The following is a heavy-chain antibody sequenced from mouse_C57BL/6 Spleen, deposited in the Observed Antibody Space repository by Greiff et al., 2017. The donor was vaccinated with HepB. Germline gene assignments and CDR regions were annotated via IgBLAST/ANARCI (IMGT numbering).Heavy chain of an antibody. Sequence: EVQLQQSGPELVKPGASVKISCKASGYTFTDYYMNWVKQSHGKSLEWIGDINPNNGGTSYNQKFKGKATLTVDKSSSTAYMELRSLTSEDSAVYYCARSGSNYVRYFDVWGTGTTVTVSS. CDR3: ARSGSNYVRYFDV. CDR2: INPNNGGT. D-gene: IGHD2-5*01. CDR1: GYTFTDYY. J-gene: IGHJ1*03. V-gene: IGHV1-26*01.